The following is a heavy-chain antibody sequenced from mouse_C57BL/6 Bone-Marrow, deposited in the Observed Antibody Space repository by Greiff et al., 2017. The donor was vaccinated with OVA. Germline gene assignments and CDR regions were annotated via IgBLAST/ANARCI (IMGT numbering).Heavy chain of an antibody. CDR1: GFTFSDYG. Sequence: EVHLVESGGGLVKPGGSLKLSCAASGFTFSDYGMHWVRQAPEQGLEWVAYISRSSSTIYYADTVKGRFTISRDNAKNTLFLQMTSLRSEDTAMYYCASYYGNSYWGQGTTLTVSS. CDR2: ISRSSSTI. D-gene: IGHD2-10*01. CDR3: ASYYGNSY. J-gene: IGHJ2*01. V-gene: IGHV5-17*01.